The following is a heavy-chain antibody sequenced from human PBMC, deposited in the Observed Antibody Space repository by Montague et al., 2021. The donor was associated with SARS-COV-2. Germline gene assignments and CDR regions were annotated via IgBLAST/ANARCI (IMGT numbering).Heavy chain of an antibody. CDR3: ASLNIVARTDYYYGTDV. V-gene: IGHV4-34*01. Sequence: RIGQPLGRGLEWIGDTKRGDTKYNPSLGSRVTISADTAKNQFSLRLSSVTAADTAVYYCASLNIVARTDYYYGTDVWGRGTTVTVSS. D-gene: IGHD5-12*01. J-gene: IGHJ6*02. CDR2: TKRGDT.